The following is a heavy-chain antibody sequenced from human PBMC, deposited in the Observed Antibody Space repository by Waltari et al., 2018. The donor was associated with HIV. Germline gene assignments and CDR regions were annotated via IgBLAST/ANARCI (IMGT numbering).Heavy chain of an antibody. CDR2: ISSSSSYI. V-gene: IGHV3-21*01. Sequence: EVQLVESGGGLVKPGGSLRLSSAAPGLTFSSYSINWVRQAPGKGLEWVSSISSSSSYIYYADSVKGRFTISRDNAKNSLYLQMNSLRAEDTAVYYCARDFWGGYYYGMDVWGQGTTVTVSS. CDR1: GLTFSSYS. D-gene: IGHD3-16*01. CDR3: ARDFWGGYYYGMDV. J-gene: IGHJ6*02.